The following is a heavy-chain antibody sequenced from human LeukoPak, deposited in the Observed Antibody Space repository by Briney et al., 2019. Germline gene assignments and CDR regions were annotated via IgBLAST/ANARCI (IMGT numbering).Heavy chain of an antibody. CDR2: ISSSGSYI. V-gene: IGHV3-21*01. D-gene: IGHD3-10*01. CDR3: VRAHHPGGWFDP. Sequence: GGSLRLSCAASGFKLNNYGMNWVRQAPGKGLEWVSFISSSGSYIFHADSVKGRFTISRDNAKNSLYLQMNSLTAEDTAVHYCVRAHHPGGWFDPWGQGTLVTVSS. CDR1: GFKLNNYG. J-gene: IGHJ5*02.